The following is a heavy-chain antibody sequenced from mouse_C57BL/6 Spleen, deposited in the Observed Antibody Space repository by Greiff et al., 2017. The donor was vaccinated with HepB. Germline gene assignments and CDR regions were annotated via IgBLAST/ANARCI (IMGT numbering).Heavy chain of an antibody. D-gene: IGHD1-1*01. Sequence: QVQLKESGAELAKPGASVKLSCKASGYTFTSYWMHWVNQRPGQGLEWIGYINPSSGYTKYNQKFKDKATLTADKSSSTAYMQLSSLTYEDSAVYYCDRAPYYDGSSYGYAMDYWGQGTTVTVSS. CDR1: GYTFTSYW. J-gene: IGHJ4*01. CDR2: INPSSGYT. CDR3: DRAPYYDGSSYGYAMDY. V-gene: IGHV1-7*01.